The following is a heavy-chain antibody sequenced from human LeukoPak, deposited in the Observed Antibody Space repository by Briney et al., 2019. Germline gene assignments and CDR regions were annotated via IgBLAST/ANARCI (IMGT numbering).Heavy chain of an antibody. Sequence: KTSETLSLTCAVYIDSFSNYHWNWIRQTPAKGMEWIGEVNESGGTNISPSLRSRVTISVDTSKNQFSLNLSSVTAADTAVYYCARDRESYYYVSGDYYYYMDVWGKGTTVTISS. CDR1: IDSFSNYH. D-gene: IGHD3-10*01. V-gene: IGHV4-34*01. CDR2: VNESGGT. J-gene: IGHJ6*03. CDR3: ARDRESYYYVSGDYYYYMDV.